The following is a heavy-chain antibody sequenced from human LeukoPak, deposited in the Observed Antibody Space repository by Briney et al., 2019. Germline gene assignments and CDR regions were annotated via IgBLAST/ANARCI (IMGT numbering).Heavy chain of an antibody. D-gene: IGHD5-24*01. Sequence: PGGSLRLSCAASGFTFSSYAMNWVRQAPGKGLEWVSYISSLGSTIYYADSVKGRFTISRDNAKNSLYLQMNGLRAEDTAVYYCARGEQEMATMSIDYWGQGTLVTLSS. J-gene: IGHJ4*02. CDR3: ARGEQEMATMSIDY. CDR2: ISSLGSTI. CDR1: GFTFSSYA. V-gene: IGHV3-48*01.